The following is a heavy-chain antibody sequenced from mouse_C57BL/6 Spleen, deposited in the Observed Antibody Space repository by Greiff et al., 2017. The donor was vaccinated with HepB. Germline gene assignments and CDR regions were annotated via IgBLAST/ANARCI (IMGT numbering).Heavy chain of an antibody. J-gene: IGHJ3*01. CDR2: ISGGGGNT. CDR3: ARGWLLDSWFAY. D-gene: IGHD2-3*01. Sequence: EVQGVESGGGLVKPGGSLKLSCAASGFTFSSYTMSWVRQTPEKRLEWVATISGGGGNTYYPDSVKGRFTISRDNAKNTLYLQMSSLRSEDTALYYCARGWLLDSWFAYWGQGTLVTVSA. V-gene: IGHV5-9*01. CDR1: GFTFSSYT.